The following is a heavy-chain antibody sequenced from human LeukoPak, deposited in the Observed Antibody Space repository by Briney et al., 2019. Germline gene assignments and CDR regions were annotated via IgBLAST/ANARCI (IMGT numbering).Heavy chain of an antibody. CDR3: AKDRYYYDSSDDY. CDR1: GLTFSSYA. CDR2: ISGSGGST. V-gene: IGHV3-23*01. D-gene: IGHD3-22*01. Sequence: GGSLRLSCAASGLTFSSYAMSWVRQAPGKGLEWVSAISGSGGSTYYADSVKGWFTISRDNSKNTLYLQKNSLRAEDTAVYYCAKDRYYYDSSDDYWGQGTLVTVSS. J-gene: IGHJ4*02.